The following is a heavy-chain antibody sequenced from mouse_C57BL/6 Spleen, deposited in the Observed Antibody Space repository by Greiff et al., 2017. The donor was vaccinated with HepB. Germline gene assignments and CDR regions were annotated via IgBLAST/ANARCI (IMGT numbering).Heavy chain of an antibody. CDR1: GYTFTDYE. J-gene: IGHJ2*01. Sequence: VQLVESGAELVRPGASVTLSCKASGYTFTDYEMHWVKQTPVHGLEWIGAIDPETGGTAYNQKFKGKAILTADKSSSTAYMELRSLTSEDSAVYYCTRPKDYWGQGTTLTVSS. V-gene: IGHV1-15*01. CDR3: TRPKDY. CDR2: IDPETGGT.